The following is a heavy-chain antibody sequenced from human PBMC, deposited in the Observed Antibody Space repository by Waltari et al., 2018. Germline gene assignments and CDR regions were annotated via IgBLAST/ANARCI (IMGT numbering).Heavy chain of an antibody. CDR3: ARGGLKPRGWIPLDS. V-gene: IGHV3-7*04. J-gene: IGHJ4*02. CDR1: GFTLSYYW. Sequence: EVQLVESGGGLVQPGESLRLSCAASGFTLSYYWMTWVRQAPGKGLEWVAHLKEDGSEKKYVDSVKGRVTISRDNAKNSLYLQMNSLTVEDTAVYYCARGGLKPRGWIPLDSWGQGTLVTVSS. CDR2: LKEDGSEK. D-gene: IGHD3-10*01.